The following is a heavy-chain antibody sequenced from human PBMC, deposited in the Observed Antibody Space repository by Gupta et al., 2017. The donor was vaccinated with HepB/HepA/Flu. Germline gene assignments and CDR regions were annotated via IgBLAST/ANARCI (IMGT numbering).Heavy chain of an antibody. D-gene: IGHD2-15*01. CDR1: GYSFTSYW. CDR3: ARQNEDCSGGSCYPNINWFDP. V-gene: IGHV5-51*01. Sequence: EVQLVQSGAEVKKPGESLKISCKGSGYSFTSYWIGWVRQMPGKGLEWMGIIYPGDSDTRYSPSFQGQVTISADKSISTAYLQWSSLKASDTAMYYCARQNEDCSGGSCYPNINWFDPWGQGTLVTVSS. CDR2: IYPGDSDT. J-gene: IGHJ5*02.